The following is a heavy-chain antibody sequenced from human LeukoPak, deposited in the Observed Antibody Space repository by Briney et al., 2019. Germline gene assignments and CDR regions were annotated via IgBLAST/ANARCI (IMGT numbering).Heavy chain of an antibody. Sequence: PGGSLRLSCAASGFTFSSYAMSWVRQAPGKGLEWVSAISGSGGSTYYADSVKGRFTISRDNSKNTLYLQMNSLRAEDTAVYYCAKDPSKLWFGELYGMDVWGQGTTVTVSS. CDR3: AKDPSKLWFGELYGMDV. V-gene: IGHV3-23*01. J-gene: IGHJ6*02. CDR1: GFTFSSYA. D-gene: IGHD3-10*01. CDR2: ISGSGGST.